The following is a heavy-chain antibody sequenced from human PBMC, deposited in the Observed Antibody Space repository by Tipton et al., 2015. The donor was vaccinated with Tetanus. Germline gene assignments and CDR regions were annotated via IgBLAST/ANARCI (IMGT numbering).Heavy chain of an antibody. V-gene: IGHV4-31*03. CDR1: GGSIGRGGYY. CDR2: IYFSGST. J-gene: IGHJ4*02. Sequence: TLSLTCTVSGGSIGRGGYYWSWIRQHPGKGLEWIVDIYFSGSTYYNPSLKSRVTILVDTSKNQFSLKLKSVTAADTAVYYCARDQARGARGWNYFDCWGQGTLVTVSS. D-gene: IGHD1-26*01. CDR3: ARDQARGARGWNYFDC.